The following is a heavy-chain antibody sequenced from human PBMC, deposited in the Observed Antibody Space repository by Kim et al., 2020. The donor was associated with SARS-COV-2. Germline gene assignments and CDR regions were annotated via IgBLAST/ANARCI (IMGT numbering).Heavy chain of an antibody. CDR1: GFTFSNAW. V-gene: IGHV3-15*01. D-gene: IGHD6-13*01. CDR2: IKSKTDGGTT. Sequence: GGSLRLSCAASGFTFSNAWMSWVRQAPGKGLEWVGRIKSKTDGGTTDYAAPVKGRFTISRDDSKNTLYLQMNSLKTEDTAVYYCTTGGSSWSLSHFDIWGQGTMVTVSS. CDR3: TTGGSSWSLSHFDI. J-gene: IGHJ3*02.